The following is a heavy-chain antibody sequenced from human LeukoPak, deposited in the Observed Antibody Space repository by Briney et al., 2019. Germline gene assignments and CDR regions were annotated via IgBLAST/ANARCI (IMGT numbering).Heavy chain of an antibody. Sequence: SETLSLTCTVSGASITTYYWTGIRQPPGKGLEWIGYIYHSGSTNYNPPLKSRVTISLDTSRNQFSLRLSSVTAADTAVYFCAREYSTSSEGDYIDYWGQGSLVTVSS. V-gene: IGHV4-59*01. CDR2: IYHSGST. CDR1: GASITTYY. J-gene: IGHJ4*02. D-gene: IGHD6-6*01. CDR3: AREYSTSSEGDYIDY.